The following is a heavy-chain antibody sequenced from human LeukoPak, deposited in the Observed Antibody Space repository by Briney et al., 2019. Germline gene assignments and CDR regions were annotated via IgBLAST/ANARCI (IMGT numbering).Heavy chain of an antibody. CDR3: ARTGYSGSYYVTNWFDP. V-gene: IGHV4-34*01. CDR2: INHSGST. J-gene: IGHJ5*02. Sequence: SETLSLTCAVYGGSFSGYYWSWIRQPPGKGLEWIGEINHSGSTNYNPSLKSRVTLSVDTSKNQFSLKLSSVTAADTAVYYCARTGYSGSYYVTNWFDPWGQGTLVTVSS. CDR1: GGSFSGYY. D-gene: IGHD1-26*01.